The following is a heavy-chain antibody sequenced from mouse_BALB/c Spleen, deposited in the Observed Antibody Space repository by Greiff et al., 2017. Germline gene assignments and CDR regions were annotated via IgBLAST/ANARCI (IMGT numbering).Heavy chain of an antibody. D-gene: IGHD4-1*01. CDR2: ISYSGST. Sequence: EVQGVESGPGLVKPSQSLSLTCTVTGYSITSDYAWNWIRQFPGNKLEWMGYISYSGSTSYNPSLKSRISITRDTSKNQFFLQLNSVTTEDTATYYCAVGRDYAMDYWGQGTSVTVSS. CDR3: AVGRDYAMDY. V-gene: IGHV3-2*02. CDR1: GYSITSDYA. J-gene: IGHJ4*01.